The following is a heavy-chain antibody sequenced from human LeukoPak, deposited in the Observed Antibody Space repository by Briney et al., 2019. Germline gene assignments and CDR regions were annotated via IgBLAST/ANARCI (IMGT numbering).Heavy chain of an antibody. V-gene: IGHV4-59*02. CDR2: LSYTGKT. Sequence: SETLSLTRLVSGASVSSSHWNWIRQLPGKGLEWIGCLSYTGKTDYNPSLTSRVTISLDTSKNQVSLKLTSLTAADTAVYYCSEGYFEPFDHWGQGTLVTVSS. CDR1: GASVSSSH. CDR3: SEGYFEPFDH. D-gene: IGHD5-24*01. J-gene: IGHJ4*02.